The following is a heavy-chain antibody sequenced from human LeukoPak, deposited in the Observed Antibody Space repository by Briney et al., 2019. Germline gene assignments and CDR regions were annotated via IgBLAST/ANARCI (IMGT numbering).Heavy chain of an antibody. D-gene: IGHD4-17*01. Sequence: PSETLSLTCAASGGSFSGHYWSWIRQPPGKGLEWIGEIHDGPGTNYNPSFKSRVTMSLDTSKNHFSLRLTSVTAADTAVYYCATDPNGDYDWGQGTLVTVSS. V-gene: IGHV4-34*01. CDR2: IHDGPGT. CDR1: GGSFSGHY. CDR3: ATDPNGDYD. J-gene: IGHJ4*02.